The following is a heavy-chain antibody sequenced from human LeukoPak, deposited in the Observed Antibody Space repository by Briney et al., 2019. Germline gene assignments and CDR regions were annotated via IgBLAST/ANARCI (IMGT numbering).Heavy chain of an antibody. V-gene: IGHV3-7*01. J-gene: IGHJ4*02. CDR1: GFTFSGFW. CDR3: AKLDLVTGNPFDY. D-gene: IGHD6-19*01. Sequence: GGSLRLSCAASGFTFSGFWMSWVRQAPGRGREWVATINHDGSAKYYAPSVKGRLTISRDNANTSLYLQMSSLRAEDTAVYYCAKLDLVTGNPFDYWGQGPLVTVSS. CDR2: INHDGSAK.